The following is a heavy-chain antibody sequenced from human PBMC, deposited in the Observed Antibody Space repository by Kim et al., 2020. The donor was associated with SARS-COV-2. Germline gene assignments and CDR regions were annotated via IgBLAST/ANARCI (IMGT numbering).Heavy chain of an antibody. Sequence: KSRVTISVDTSKNQFSLKLSSVTAADTAVYYCARGRGSSSWYPYYYYGMDVWGQGTTVTVSS. J-gene: IGHJ6*02. CDR3: ARGRGSSSWYPYYYYGMDV. V-gene: IGHV4-34*01. D-gene: IGHD6-13*01.